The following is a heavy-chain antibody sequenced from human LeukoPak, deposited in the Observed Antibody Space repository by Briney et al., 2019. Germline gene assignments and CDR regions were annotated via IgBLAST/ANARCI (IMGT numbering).Heavy chain of an antibody. CDR3: ARRRRIVGATPGAFDI. Sequence: PSETLSLTCAVYGGSFSGYYWSWIRQPPGKGLEWIGEINHSGSTNYNPSLKSRVIISVDTSKNQFSQKLSSVTAADTAVYYCARRRRIVGATPGAFDIWGQGTMVTVSS. D-gene: IGHD1-26*01. CDR2: INHSGST. CDR1: GGSFSGYY. V-gene: IGHV4-34*01. J-gene: IGHJ3*02.